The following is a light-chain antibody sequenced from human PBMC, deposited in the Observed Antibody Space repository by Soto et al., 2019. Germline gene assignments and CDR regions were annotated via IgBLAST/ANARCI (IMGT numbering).Light chain of an antibody. CDR2: KAS. V-gene: IGKV1-5*03. CDR3: QQYNTYPYT. J-gene: IGKJ2*01. Sequence: DIQMTQSPSTLSASEGDRVTITCRASQGISSWLAWYQQKPGKAPKLLIQKASSLEGGVPSRFSGSGSGTEFTLTISSLQPDDFATYYCQQYNTYPYTFGQGTKLEIK. CDR1: QGISSW.